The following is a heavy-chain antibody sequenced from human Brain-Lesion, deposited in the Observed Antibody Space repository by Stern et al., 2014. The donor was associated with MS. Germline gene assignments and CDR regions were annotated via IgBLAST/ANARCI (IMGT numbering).Heavy chain of an antibody. Sequence: QVQLVESGAEVKKPGASVKVSCKASGYTFTGYYMHWVRQAPGQGLEWMGWINPKSGGTNYAQKFQGWVTMTRDTSINTAYMELSRVRSDDTAVYYGATYYYDSTGYTDFWGQGTLVTVSS. V-gene: IGHV1-2*04. D-gene: IGHD3-22*01. CDR1: GYTFTGYY. CDR2: INPKSGGT. CDR3: ATYYYDSTGYTDF. J-gene: IGHJ4*02.